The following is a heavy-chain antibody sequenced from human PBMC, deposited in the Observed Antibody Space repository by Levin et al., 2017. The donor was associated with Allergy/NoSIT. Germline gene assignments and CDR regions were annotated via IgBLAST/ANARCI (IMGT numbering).Heavy chain of an antibody. D-gene: IGHD4-17*01. CDR1: GYTFTDHY. V-gene: IGHV1-2*02. J-gene: IGHJ4*02. CDR3: ARNDYGDYVQNFDS. Sequence: GESLKISCEAAGYTFTDHYIHWVRQAPGQGLEWMGWVNCNTGDTHYAQKFQDRVTMTRDRSITTAYIEVGSLRIDDTALYFCARNDYGDYVQNFDSWGQGTLVTVSS. CDR2: VNCNTGDT.